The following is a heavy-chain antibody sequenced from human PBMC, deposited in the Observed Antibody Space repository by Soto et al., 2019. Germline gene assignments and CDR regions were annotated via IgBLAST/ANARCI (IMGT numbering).Heavy chain of an antibody. CDR2: IYTSGST. CDR3: AREITGTTWGEGWFDP. D-gene: IGHD1-7*01. Sequence: QVQLQESGPGLVKPSETLSLTCTVSGGSISSYYWSWIRQPAGKGLEWIGRIYTSGSTNYNPSPKSRVTMSVDTSKNQFSLKLSSVTAADTAVYYCAREITGTTWGEGWFDPWGQGTLVTVSS. V-gene: IGHV4-4*07. J-gene: IGHJ5*02. CDR1: GGSISSYY.